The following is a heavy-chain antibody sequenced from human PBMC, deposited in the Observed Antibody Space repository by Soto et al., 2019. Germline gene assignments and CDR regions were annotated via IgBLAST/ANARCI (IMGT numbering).Heavy chain of an antibody. J-gene: IGHJ6*02. CDR3: AKDGPFSTIFGVVTPLDYYYGMDV. CDR1: PHIVGSSY. CDR2: IYTGDTP. D-gene: IGHD3-3*01. V-gene: IGHV3-66*02. Sequence: GGSLRLSCAASPHIVGSSYVSSVRQAPGKGLEWVSVIYTGDTPHYADSVKGRFTISRDNSKNTLYLQMNSLRAEDTAVYYCAKDGPFSTIFGVVTPLDYYYGMDVWGQGTTVTVSS.